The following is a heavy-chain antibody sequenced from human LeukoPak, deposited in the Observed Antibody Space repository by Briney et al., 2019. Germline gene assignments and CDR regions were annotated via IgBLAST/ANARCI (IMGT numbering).Heavy chain of an antibody. J-gene: IGHJ3*02. D-gene: IGHD3-22*01. Sequence: ASVKVSCKASGGTFSSYAISWARQATGQGLEWMGRITPILGIANYAQKFQGRVTITADKSTSTAYMELSSLRSEDTAVYYCARALIVVCPGGSFDIWGQGTMVTVSS. CDR2: ITPILGIA. CDR1: GGTFSSYA. V-gene: IGHV1-69*04. CDR3: ARALIVVCPGGSFDI.